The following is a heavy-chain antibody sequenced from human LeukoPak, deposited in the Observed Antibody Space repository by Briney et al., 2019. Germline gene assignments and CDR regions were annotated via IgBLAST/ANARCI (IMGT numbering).Heavy chain of an antibody. CDR2: IYYSGST. V-gene: IGHV4-59*01. D-gene: IGHD6-19*01. CDR3: AREVAGSGLSYNWFDP. J-gene: IGHJ5*02. Sequence: SETLSLTSTVSGGSISSYYWSWIRQPPGKGLEWIGYIYYSGSTNYNPSLKSRVTISVDTSKNQFSLKLSSVTAADTAVYYCAREVAGSGLSYNWFDPWGQGTLVTVSS. CDR1: GGSISSYY.